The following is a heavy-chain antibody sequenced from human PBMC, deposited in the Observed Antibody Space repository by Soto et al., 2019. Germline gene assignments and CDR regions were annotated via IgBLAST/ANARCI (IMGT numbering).Heavy chain of an antibody. V-gene: IGHV4-59*01. J-gene: IGHJ4*02. CDR2: IHYTGTT. CDR3: ARVLSGPWIIDY. D-gene: IGHD5-12*01. Sequence: SETLSLTCTVSGASINNAYWTWIRQPPGKRLEWIGYIHYTGTTNYNPSLRGRVTMSVDTSKNQFSLKLSSVTAADTAVYYCARVLSGPWIIDYWGPGTLVTVSS. CDR1: GASINNAY.